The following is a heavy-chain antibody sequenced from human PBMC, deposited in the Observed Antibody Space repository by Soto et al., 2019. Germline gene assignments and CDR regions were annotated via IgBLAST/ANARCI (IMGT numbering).Heavy chain of an antibody. CDR3: ARDRVVIIPPPADNFDP. CDR2: ISAYNGNT. D-gene: IGHD3-3*01. Sequence: ASVKVSCKASGYTFTSYGISWVRQAAGQGLEWMGWISAYNGNTNYAQKLQGRVTMTTDTSTSTAYMELRSLRSDDTAVYYCARDRVVIIPPPADNFDPWGQGTLVTVSS. CDR1: GYTFTSYG. J-gene: IGHJ5*02. V-gene: IGHV1-18*01.